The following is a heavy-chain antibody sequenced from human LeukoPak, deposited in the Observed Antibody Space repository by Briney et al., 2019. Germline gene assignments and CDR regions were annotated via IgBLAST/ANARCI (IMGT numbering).Heavy chain of an antibody. V-gene: IGHV4-34*01. CDR2: INHSGST. D-gene: IGHD2-2*01. J-gene: IGHJ5*02. CDR3: ARGPKVYCSRTSCPPWFDP. CDR1: GGSFSGYY. Sequence: SETLSLTCAVYGGSFSGYYWSWIRQPPGKGLEWIGEINHSGSTNYNPSLKSRVTISVDTSKNQFSLKLSSVTAADTAVYYCARGPKVYCSRTSCPPWFDPWGQGTLVTVSS.